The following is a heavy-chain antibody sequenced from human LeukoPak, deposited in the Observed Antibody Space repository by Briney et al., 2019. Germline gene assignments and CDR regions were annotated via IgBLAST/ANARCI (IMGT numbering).Heavy chain of an antibody. D-gene: IGHD6-13*01. Sequence: PSETLSLTCTVSGGSISSYYWSWIRQPPGKGLEWIGYIYYSGSGSTNYNPSLKSRVTISVDTSKNQFSLKLSSVTAADTAVYYCARGTAAGTSTWASEQPQEFDYWGQGTLVTVSS. V-gene: IGHV4-59*08. CDR3: ARGTAAGTSTWASEQPQEFDY. J-gene: IGHJ4*02. CDR2: IYYSGSGST. CDR1: GGSISSYY.